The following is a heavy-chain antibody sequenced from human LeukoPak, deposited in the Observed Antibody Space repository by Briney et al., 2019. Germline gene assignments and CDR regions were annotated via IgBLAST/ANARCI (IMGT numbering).Heavy chain of an antibody. J-gene: IGHJ4*02. CDR2: ISAYNGNT. CDR1: GYTFINYG. Sequence: GASVEVSCKASGYTFINYGISWVRQAPGQGLEWMGWISAYNGNTNYAQKLQGRVTMTTDTSTSTAYMELRSLRSDDTAVYYCARDQQWLDPARHDFDYWGQGTLVTVSS. V-gene: IGHV1-18*01. D-gene: IGHD6-19*01. CDR3: ARDQQWLDPARHDFDY.